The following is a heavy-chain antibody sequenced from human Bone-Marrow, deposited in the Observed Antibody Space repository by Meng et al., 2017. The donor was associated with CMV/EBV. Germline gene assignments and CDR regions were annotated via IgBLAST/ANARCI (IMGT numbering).Heavy chain of an antibody. D-gene: IGHD4-11*01. CDR1: GFTFSSYS. Sequence: GESLKISCAASGFTFSSYSMNWVRQAPGKGLEWVSSIIGSGGSTYYADSAKGRFTISRDISKNTLYLQMNSLRDEDTAVYYCAKDDYRNYHGMDVWGQGTTVTVSS. CDR2: IIGSGGST. CDR3: AKDDYRNYHGMDV. V-gene: IGHV3-23*01. J-gene: IGHJ6*02.